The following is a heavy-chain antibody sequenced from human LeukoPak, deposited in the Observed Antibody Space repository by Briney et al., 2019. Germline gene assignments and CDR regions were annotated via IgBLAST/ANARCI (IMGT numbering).Heavy chain of an antibody. CDR1: GFTFNSYC. CDR3: ARFIAAPYYFDY. V-gene: IGHV3-7*01. J-gene: IGHJ4*02. CDR2: IKQDGSER. D-gene: IGHD6-13*01. Sequence: GGSLRLSCAASGFTFNSYCMSWVRQAPGMGLEWVAKIKQDGSERYYVDSVKGRFTISRDNAKNSLYLQMNSLRAEDTAVYYCARFIAAPYYFDYWGRGTLVTVSS.